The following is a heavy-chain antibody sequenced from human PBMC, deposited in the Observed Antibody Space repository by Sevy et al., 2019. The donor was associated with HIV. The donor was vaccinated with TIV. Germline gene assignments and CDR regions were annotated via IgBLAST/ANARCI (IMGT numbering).Heavy chain of an antibody. CDR1: GFTFSSYW. CDR3: ARDDLIQLWLPAFDI. J-gene: IGHJ3*02. V-gene: IGHV3-7*03. CDR2: IKQDGSEK. Sequence: GGSLRLSCAASGFTFSSYWMSWVRQAPGKGLEWLANIKQDGSEKYYVDSVKGRFTISRDNARNSLYLQMNSLRAEDTAVYYCARDDLIQLWLPAFDIWGQGTMVTVSS. D-gene: IGHD5-18*01.